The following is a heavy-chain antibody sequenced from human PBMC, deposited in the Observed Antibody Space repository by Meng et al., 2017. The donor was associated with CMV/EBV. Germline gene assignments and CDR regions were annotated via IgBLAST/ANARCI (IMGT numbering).Heavy chain of an antibody. V-gene: IGHV3-20*04. Sequence: GESLKISCAASGFTFDDYGMSWVRQAPGKGLEWVAGINWNGGSTGYAESVKGRFTIPRDNAKNSLYLQMNSLRAEDTALYYCARDQSGSYAPTPFDYWGQGTLVTVSS. CDR1: GFTFDDYG. CDR2: INWNGGST. D-gene: IGHD1-26*01. J-gene: IGHJ4*02. CDR3: ARDQSGSYAPTPFDY.